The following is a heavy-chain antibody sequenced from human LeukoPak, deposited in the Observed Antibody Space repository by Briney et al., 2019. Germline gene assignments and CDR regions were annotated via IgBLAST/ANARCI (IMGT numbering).Heavy chain of an antibody. V-gene: IGHV5-51*01. CDR2: IFPGDSDT. J-gene: IGHJ4*02. CDR3: ARPAHAEYSGSYYPFDY. CDR1: GYTFTNYW. Sequence: GESLKISCKGSGYTFTNYWIGWVRQMPGKGLEWMGIIFPGDSDTRYSPSFQGQVTISADKSISTAYLQWSSLKASDTAMYYCARPAHAEYSGSYYPFDYWGQGTLVTVSS. D-gene: IGHD1-26*01.